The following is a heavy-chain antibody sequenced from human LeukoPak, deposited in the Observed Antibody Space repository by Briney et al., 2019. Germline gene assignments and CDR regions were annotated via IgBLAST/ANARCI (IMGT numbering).Heavy chain of an antibody. Sequence: GGSLRLSCAASGFTVSSNYMSWVRQAPGKGLEWVSVIYSGGSTYYADSVKGRFTISRDNSKNTLYLQMNSLRAEDTAVDYCARACSGGSCSEYFQHWGQGTLVTVSS. J-gene: IGHJ1*01. D-gene: IGHD2-15*01. V-gene: IGHV3-66*01. CDR1: GFTVSSNY. CDR2: IYSGGST. CDR3: ARACSGGSCSEYFQH.